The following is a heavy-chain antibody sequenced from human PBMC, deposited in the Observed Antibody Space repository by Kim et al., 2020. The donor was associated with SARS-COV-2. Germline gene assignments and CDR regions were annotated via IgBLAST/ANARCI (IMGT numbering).Heavy chain of an antibody. Sequence: SETLSLTCIVYGVYISSGGYFWSWIRQHPGKGLEGIGFIQHSGTSYYNPSLKSRVAISVDTSKNQLSLKVTSVTAADTAVYFCARVHSSSWYGDFDHWG. V-gene: IGHV4-31*03. CDR1: GVYISSGGYF. CDR3: ARVHSSSWYGDFDH. CDR2: IQHSGTS. D-gene: IGHD6-13*01. J-gene: IGHJ4*01.